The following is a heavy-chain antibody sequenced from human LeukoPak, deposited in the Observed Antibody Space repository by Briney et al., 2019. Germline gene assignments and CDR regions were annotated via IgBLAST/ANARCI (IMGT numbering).Heavy chain of an antibody. Sequence: PSETLSLTCTVSGGSISSSSYYWGWIRQPPGKGLEWIGSIYYSGSTYYNPSLKSRVTISVDTSKNQFSLKLSSVTAADTAVYYCARSAAAGNRYYYYGMDVWGQGTTVTVSS. D-gene: IGHD6-13*01. CDR3: ARSAAAGNRYYYYGMDV. V-gene: IGHV4-39*01. CDR2: IYYSGST. CDR1: GGSISSSSYY. J-gene: IGHJ6*02.